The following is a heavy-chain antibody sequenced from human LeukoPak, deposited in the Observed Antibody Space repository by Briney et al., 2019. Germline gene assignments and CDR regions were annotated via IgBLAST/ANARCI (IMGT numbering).Heavy chain of an antibody. Sequence: GGSLRLSCAASGFTFDKFGMSWVRQAPGKGLQWVSTITSGADTYYADSVKGRFSISRDNSRNTVSVQMHSLRADDTAVYFCAKGDNFGRVADAFDYWVQGTMVTVSS. J-gene: IGHJ3*01. CDR2: ITSGADT. CDR3: AKGDNFGRVADAFDY. V-gene: IGHV3-23*01. D-gene: IGHD1-1*01. CDR1: GFTFDKFG.